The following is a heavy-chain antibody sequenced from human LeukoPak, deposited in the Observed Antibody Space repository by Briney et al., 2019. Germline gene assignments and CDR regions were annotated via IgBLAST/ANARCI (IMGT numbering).Heavy chain of an antibody. CDR1: GGSISSSSYY. CDR2: IYYSGST. CDR3: AVLYDFWSGYFDY. D-gene: IGHD3-3*01. V-gene: IGHV4-39*01. Sequence: SETLSLTCTVSGGSISSSSYYWGWIRQPPGKGLEWIGSIYYSGSTYYNPSLKSRVTISVDTSKNQFSLKLSSVTAADTAVYYCAVLYDFWSGYFDYWGQGTLVTVFS. J-gene: IGHJ4*02.